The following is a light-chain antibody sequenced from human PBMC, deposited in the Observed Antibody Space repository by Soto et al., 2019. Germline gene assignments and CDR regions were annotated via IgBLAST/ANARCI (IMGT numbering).Light chain of an antibody. V-gene: IGLV2-14*01. CDR3: SSYTKVNTLVV. CDR1: SSDVGAYNY. CDR2: EVS. Sequence: QSALTQPASVSASAGQSITISCIGTSSDVGAYNYVSWYQQHPGKAPKLIIYEVSNRPSGISNRFSGSKSGNTATLTISGLQAEDEAEYFCSSYTKVNTLVVFGGGTKLTVL. J-gene: IGLJ2*01.